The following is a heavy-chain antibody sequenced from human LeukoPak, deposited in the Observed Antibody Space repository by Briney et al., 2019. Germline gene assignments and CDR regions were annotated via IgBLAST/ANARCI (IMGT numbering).Heavy chain of an antibody. V-gene: IGHV4-4*09. CDR3: ARRRSSYDY. J-gene: IGHJ4*02. Sequence: SETLSLTCTVSGGSISSYYWSCIRQPPGKGLEWIGYIYTSGSTNYNPSLKSRVTISVDTSKNQFSLKLSSVTAADTAVYYCARRRSSYDYWGQGTLVTVSS. CDR1: GGSISSYY. D-gene: IGHD3-10*01. CDR2: IYTSGST.